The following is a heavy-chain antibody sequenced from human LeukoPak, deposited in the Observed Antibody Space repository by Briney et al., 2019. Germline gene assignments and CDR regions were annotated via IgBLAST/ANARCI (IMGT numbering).Heavy chain of an antibody. V-gene: IGHV3-23*01. J-gene: IGHJ4*02. CDR1: GFTFSSCA. D-gene: IGHD3-10*01. CDR3: AKDADFARIYYYFDS. Sequence: GGSLRLSCAASGFTFSSCAMSWVRQAPGKGLEWVSTIIDSGNSMYYADSAEGRFTISRDNSKNTLYLQMNSLRAGDTAVYYCAKDADFARIYYYFDSWGQGTLVTVSS. CDR2: IIDSGNSM.